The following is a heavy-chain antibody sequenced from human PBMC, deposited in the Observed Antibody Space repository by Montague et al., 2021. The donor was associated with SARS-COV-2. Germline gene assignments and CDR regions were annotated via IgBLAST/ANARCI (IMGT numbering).Heavy chain of an antibody. CDR2: IYYTGTT. V-gene: IGHV4-59*01. Sequence: SETLSLTCTVSGASFSNYYWSWIRQPPGKGLEWIGYIYYTGTTNYNPSLKSRVTISVDTSKSQFSLKLTSVTAADTAVYYCAGEGYCSGGTWDFSGPNRFDPWGQGTLVTVSS. J-gene: IGHJ5*02. D-gene: IGHD2-15*01. CDR1: GASFSNYY. CDR3: AGEGYCSGGTWDFSGPNRFDP.